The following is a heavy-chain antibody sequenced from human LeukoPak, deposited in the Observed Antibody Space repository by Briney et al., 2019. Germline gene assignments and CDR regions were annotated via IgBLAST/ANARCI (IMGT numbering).Heavy chain of an antibody. Sequence: GGSLRLSCAASRFSFSSYWMSWVRQGPGKGLEWVATIKQDGSEKDYVDSVKGRFTISRDNAKNSLYLQMSSLRAEDTAVYYCVRNVWSRLDYWGQGTLVTVSP. CDR1: RFSFSSYW. J-gene: IGHJ4*02. D-gene: IGHD3-16*01. V-gene: IGHV3-7*05. CDR3: VRNVWSRLDY. CDR2: IKQDGSEK.